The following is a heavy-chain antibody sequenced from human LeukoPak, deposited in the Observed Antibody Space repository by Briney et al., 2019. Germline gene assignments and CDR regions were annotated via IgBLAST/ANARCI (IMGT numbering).Heavy chain of an antibody. D-gene: IGHD3-10*01. J-gene: IGHJ4*02. CDR1: GGSISSYY. V-gene: IGHV4-59*08. Sequence: SSETLSLTCTVSGGSISSYYWSWVRQSPGEGPEWVGSIYYSGRSNYNRSLNRRFTISVDTSHKQFSLRLSSLTAAETAVYYCARHIRVWEGSRSIFDQWGEGTLVTVSS. CDR3: ARHIRVWEGSRSIFDQ. CDR2: IYYSGRS.